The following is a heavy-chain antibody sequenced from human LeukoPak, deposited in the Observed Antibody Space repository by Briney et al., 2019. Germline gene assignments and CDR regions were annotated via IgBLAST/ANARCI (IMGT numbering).Heavy chain of an antibody. CDR1: GGSFSGYY. CDR2: INHSGST. J-gene: IGHJ4*02. Sequence: SETLSLTCAVYGGSFSGYYWSWIRQPPGKGLEWIGEINHSGSTNYDPSLKSRVTISVDTSKNQFSLKLSSVTAADTAVYYCARRAMVRGVDYWGQGTLVTVSS. D-gene: IGHD3-10*01. V-gene: IGHV4-34*01. CDR3: ARRAMVRGVDY.